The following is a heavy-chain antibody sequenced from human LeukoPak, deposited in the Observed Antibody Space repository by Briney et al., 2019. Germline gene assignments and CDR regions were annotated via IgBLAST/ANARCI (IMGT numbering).Heavy chain of an antibody. CDR2: ISYDGSNK. V-gene: IGHV3-30-3*01. CDR1: GFTFSSYA. Sequence: PGRSLRLSCAASGFTFSSYAMRWVRQAPGKGLEWVAVISYDGSNKYYADSVKGRFTISRDNSKNTLYLQMNSLRAEDTAVYYCARQNSGWYYYFDYWGQGTLVTVSS. J-gene: IGHJ4*02. CDR3: ARQNSGWYYYFDY. D-gene: IGHD6-19*01.